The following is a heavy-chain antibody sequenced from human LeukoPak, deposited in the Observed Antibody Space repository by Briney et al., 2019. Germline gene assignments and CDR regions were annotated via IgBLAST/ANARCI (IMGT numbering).Heavy chain of an antibody. V-gene: IGHV1-18*01. CDR3: AREAPTYNYDTGSYPLDY. CDR2: ISGYNGNT. Sequence: ASVRVSCKASGYTFISYGVSWVRQAPGQGLEWMGWISGYNGNTNYEQNLQGRLTMTTDTSTSTAYMELRSLRSDDTAVYDCAREAPTYNYDTGSYPLDYWGQGTLDTVSS. D-gene: IGHD3-10*01. J-gene: IGHJ4*02. CDR1: GYTFISYG.